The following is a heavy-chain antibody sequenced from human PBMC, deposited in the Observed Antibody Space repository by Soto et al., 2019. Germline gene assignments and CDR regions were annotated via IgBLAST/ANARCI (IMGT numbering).Heavy chain of an antibody. D-gene: IGHD3-22*01. J-gene: IGHJ4*02. Sequence: QVQLQESGPGLVKPSETLSLTCTVSGGSVSSGSYYWSWIRQPPGKGLEWIGYIYYSGSTNYNPSLKSRVTISVDTSKNQFSLKLSSVTAADTAVYYCARLYYYDSSGPAFDYWGQGTLVTVSS. V-gene: IGHV4-61*01. CDR1: GGSVSSGSYY. CDR3: ARLYYYDSSGPAFDY. CDR2: IYYSGST.